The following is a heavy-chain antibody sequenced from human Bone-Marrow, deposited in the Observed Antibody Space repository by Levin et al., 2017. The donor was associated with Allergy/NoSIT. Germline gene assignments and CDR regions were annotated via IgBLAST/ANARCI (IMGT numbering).Heavy chain of an antibody. V-gene: IGHV3-30*18. J-gene: IGHJ6*02. CDR3: VKSVAGTGIYGMDV. D-gene: IGHD6-19*01. CDR1: GFSFSNYG. CDR2: ISYDGSEK. Sequence: GESLKISCAASGFSFSNYGMHWVRQAPGKGLEWVAVISYDGSEKYYTDSVMGRFTISRDNSKNTLFLQINSLRAEDTAVYYCVKSVAGTGIYGMDVWGQGTTVTVSS.